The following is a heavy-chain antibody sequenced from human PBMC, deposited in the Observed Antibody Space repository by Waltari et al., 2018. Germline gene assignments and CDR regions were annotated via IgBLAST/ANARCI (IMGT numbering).Heavy chain of an antibody. CDR1: GFTFSSYG. CDR3: AKSPRSSGWYLNDY. Sequence: QVQLVESGGGVVQPGRSLRLSCAASGFTFSSYGMHWARQAPGTGLEWVAAMSNDGTRTDYTYSVKGRFTISRDNSKNMLYLQMNSLRAEDTAVYYCAKSPRSSGWYLNDYWGQGTLVTVSS. D-gene: IGHD6-19*01. J-gene: IGHJ4*02. CDR2: MSNDGTRT. V-gene: IGHV3-30*18.